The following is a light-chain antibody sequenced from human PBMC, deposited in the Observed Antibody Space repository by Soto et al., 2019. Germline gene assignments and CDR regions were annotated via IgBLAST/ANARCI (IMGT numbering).Light chain of an antibody. CDR2: GAS. J-gene: IGKJ1*01. CDR1: QIVSSRY. V-gene: IGKV3-20*01. CDR3: QQYGRSPRT. Sequence: EIVLTQSPGTLSLSPGERATVSCRASQIVSSRYLAWYQQKPGQAPRLLIYGASSRATGIPDRFSGSGSGTDFTLNISRLEPEDFAVYYCQQYGRSPRTFGQGTKVEIK.